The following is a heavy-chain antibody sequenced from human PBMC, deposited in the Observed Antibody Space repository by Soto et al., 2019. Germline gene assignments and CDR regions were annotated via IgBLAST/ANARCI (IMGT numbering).Heavy chain of an antibody. CDR3: ARSSYSSGWYAYYFDY. CDR2: ISAYNGNT. CDR1: RYTLTSYG. V-gene: IGHV1-18*04. J-gene: IGHJ4*02. D-gene: IGHD6-19*01. Sequence: RXSGKVSFRASRYTLTSYGFSSVRQAPGQGLEWMGWISAYNGNTNYAQKLQGRVTMTTDTSTSTAYMELRSLRSDDTAVYYCARSSYSSGWYAYYFDYWGQGTLVTVSS.